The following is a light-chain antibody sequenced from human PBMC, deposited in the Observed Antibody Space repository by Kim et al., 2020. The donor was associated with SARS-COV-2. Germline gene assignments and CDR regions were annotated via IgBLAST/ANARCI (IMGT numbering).Light chain of an antibody. CDR2: DAS. Sequence: ASVGDRVIITGQGCQDVRKYLNWYQLKPGKAPTLLTYDASILYTGVPSRFRGRGSGTRFSFTLSRLQPEDIASYYCQQYDGLPPTFGGGTKVDIK. CDR1: QDVRKY. J-gene: IGKJ4*01. CDR3: QQYDGLPPT. V-gene: IGKV1-33*01.